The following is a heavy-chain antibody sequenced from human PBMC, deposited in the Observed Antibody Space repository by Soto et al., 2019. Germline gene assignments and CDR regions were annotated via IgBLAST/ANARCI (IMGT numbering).Heavy chain of an antibody. J-gene: IGHJ4*02. V-gene: IGHV3-30*03. CDR2: ISSDGSKK. CDR3: AMDLYGGSSRFDY. D-gene: IGHD2-15*01. CDR1: GFTFSNNG. Sequence: QVQLVESGGGVVQPGRSLRLSCVASGFTFSNNGIHWVLQAPGKGLEWVAVISSDGSKKYYADSVKGRFTISRDNSKNTLYLQMNSLRAEDTAVYYCAMDLYGGSSRFDYWGQGTLVTVSS.